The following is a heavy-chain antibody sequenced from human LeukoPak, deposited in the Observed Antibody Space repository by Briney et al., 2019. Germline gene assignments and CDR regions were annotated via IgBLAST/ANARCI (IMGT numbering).Heavy chain of an antibody. CDR3: AKGGGYDFWSGGFDF. CDR2: ISGSGGST. CDR1: GFTFSSYA. D-gene: IGHD3-3*01. J-gene: IGHJ4*02. V-gene: IGHV3-23*01. Sequence: GSLRLSCAASGFTFSSYAMSWVRQAPGKGLEWVSAISGSGGSTYYADSVKGRFTISRDNSKNTLYLQMNSLRAEDTAVYYCAKGGGYDFWSGGFDFWGQGTLVTVSS.